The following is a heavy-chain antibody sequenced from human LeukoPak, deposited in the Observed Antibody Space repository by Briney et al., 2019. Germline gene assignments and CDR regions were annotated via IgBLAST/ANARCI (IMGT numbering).Heavy chain of an antibody. D-gene: IGHD3-10*01. Sequence: GESLKISCKGSGYNFFSYWIGWVRQMPGKGLEWMGIIYPGDSSTRYSPSFQGQVTISADKSISTVYLQWTSLKASDTAMYFCARQPGSGTGYFDYWGQGTLVTVSS. J-gene: IGHJ4*02. CDR3: ARQPGSGTGYFDY. CDR1: GYNFFSYW. V-gene: IGHV5-51*01. CDR2: IYPGDSST.